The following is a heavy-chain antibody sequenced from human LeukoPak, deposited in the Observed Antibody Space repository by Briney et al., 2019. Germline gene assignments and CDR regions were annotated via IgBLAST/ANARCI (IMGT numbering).Heavy chain of an antibody. CDR2: ISWNSGST. CDR3: AKDQATFGIYDYGMDV. V-gene: IGHV3-9*01. CDR1: GFTFDDYA. Sequence: GRSLRLSCAASGFTFDDYAMYWVRQSPGKGLEWVSGISWNSGSTGYADTVRGRFTISRDNAKKSLYLQMNSLRDEDTALYYCAKDQATFGIYDYGMDVWGQGTKVTVSS. D-gene: IGHD3-3*01. J-gene: IGHJ6*02.